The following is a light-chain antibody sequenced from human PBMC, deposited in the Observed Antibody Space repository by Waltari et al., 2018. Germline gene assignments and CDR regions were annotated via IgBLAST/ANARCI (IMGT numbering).Light chain of an antibody. V-gene: IGKV3-15*01. J-gene: IGKJ4*01. CDR1: QRVRSN. Sequence: EIVMTQFPATLSVSQGERATLSCRASQRVRSNLTWYQQKPGQAPSLLIYAASTRATGIPASFSGSGAGTEFTLTISSLQSEDFAVYYCQQYNNWPLTFGGGTKVEIK. CDR3: QQYNNWPLT. CDR2: AAS.